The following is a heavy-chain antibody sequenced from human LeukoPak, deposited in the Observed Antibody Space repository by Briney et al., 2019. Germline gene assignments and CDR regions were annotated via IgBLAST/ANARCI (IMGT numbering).Heavy chain of an antibody. J-gene: IGHJ4*02. Sequence: SETLSLTCTVSGDSINSRTYYWGWIRQPPGKGLEWIGSIYYSGSTYYNPSLKGRVTISVDTSKNQFSLKLSSVTAADTAVYYCARGRYYGSGSYYTLYYFDYWGQGTLVTVSS. CDR3: ARGRYYGSGSYYTLYYFDY. D-gene: IGHD3-10*01. CDR1: GDSINSRTYY. V-gene: IGHV4-39*07. CDR2: IYYSGST.